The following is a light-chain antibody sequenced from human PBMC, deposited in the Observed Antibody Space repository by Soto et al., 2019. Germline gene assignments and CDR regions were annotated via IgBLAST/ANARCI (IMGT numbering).Light chain of an antibody. CDR2: GAS. V-gene: IGKV3-15*01. Sequence: EIVLTQSPATLSVSPGEGATLSCRASQGLSVNLAWYQQKPGQAPRLLIYGASIRATGVPARFSGSGSGTQFTLTISSLQSEDFAVYYCQQYHNWQWTFGQGTKVDIK. CDR3: QQYHNWQWT. CDR1: QGLSVN. J-gene: IGKJ1*01.